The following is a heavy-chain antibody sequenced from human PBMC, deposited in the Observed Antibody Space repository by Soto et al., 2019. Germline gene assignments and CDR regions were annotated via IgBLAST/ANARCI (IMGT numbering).Heavy chain of an antibody. D-gene: IGHD6-13*01. Sequence: PRRSRTLACAACGFSLSSYWMSWVRQAPGKGLGWVANIKQDGSEKYYVDSVKGRFTISRDNAKNSLYLQMNSLRAEDTAVYYCAREGPRIAAADYWGQGTLVTVSS. CDR3: AREGPRIAAADY. CDR1: GFSLSSYW. J-gene: IGHJ4*02. CDR2: IKQDGSEK. V-gene: IGHV3-7*01.